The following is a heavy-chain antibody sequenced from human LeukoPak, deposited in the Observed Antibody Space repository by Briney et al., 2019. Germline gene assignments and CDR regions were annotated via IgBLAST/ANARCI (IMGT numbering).Heavy chain of an antibody. Sequence: GGSLRLSCAASGFTFSNYWMSWVRQAPGKGLEWVASIHQHGNEKYFVDSVRGRFTISRDNAKDSLYLQMSSLRAEDTAVYCCATLNGPLFEYWGQGTLVTVSS. V-gene: IGHV3-7*01. D-gene: IGHD2-8*01. CDR1: GFTFSNYW. CDR3: ATLNGPLFEY. J-gene: IGHJ4*02. CDR2: IHQHGNEK.